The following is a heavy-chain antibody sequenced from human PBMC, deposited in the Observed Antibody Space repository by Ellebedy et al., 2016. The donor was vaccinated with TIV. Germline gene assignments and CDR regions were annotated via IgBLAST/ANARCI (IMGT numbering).Heavy chain of an antibody. D-gene: IGHD5-12*01. CDR2: IYYSGST. CDR1: GGSISSGGYC. V-gene: IGHV4-31*03. Sequence: SETLSLTXTVSGGSISSGGYCWSWIRQHPGKGLEWIGYIYYSGSTYYNPSLKSRVTISVDTSKNQFSLKLSSVTAADTAVYYCARHEVDIVATPNWYFDLWGRGTLVTVSS. CDR3: ARHEVDIVATPNWYFDL. J-gene: IGHJ2*01.